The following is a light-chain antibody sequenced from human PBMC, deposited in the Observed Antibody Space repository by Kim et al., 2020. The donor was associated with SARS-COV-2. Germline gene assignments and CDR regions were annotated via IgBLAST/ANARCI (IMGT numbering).Light chain of an antibody. CDR3: QQFYILPWT. CDR2: GAS. CDR1: QSFSSNY. V-gene: IGKV3-20*01. J-gene: IGKJ1*01. Sequence: SPGAAATPSGRASQSFSSNYLAWYQQRPGQAPRLLISGASDRATGVPDRFSGSGSGTDFTLTISRLEPEDFVVYFCQQFYILPWTFGRGTKVDIK.